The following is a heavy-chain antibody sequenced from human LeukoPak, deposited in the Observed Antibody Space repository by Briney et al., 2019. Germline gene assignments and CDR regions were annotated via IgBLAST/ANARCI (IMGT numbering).Heavy chain of an antibody. CDR1: GFTFSSYA. D-gene: IGHD4-23*01. V-gene: IGHV3-23*01. Sequence: PGGSLRLSCAASGFTFSSYAMSWVRQAPGKGLEWVSAISGSGGSTYYADSVKGRFTISRDNSKNTLYLQMNSLRAEDTAVYYCAKSVAGYYYYGMDVWGQGTTVTVSS. CDR3: AKSVAGYYYYGMDV. CDR2: ISGSGGST. J-gene: IGHJ6*02.